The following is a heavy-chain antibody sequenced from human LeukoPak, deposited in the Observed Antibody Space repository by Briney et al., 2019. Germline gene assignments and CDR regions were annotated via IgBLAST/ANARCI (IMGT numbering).Heavy chain of an antibody. CDR2: MNPNSGNT. Sequence: GASVKVSCKASGYTFTSYDINWVRQATGQGLEWMGWMNPNSGNTGYAQKFQGRVTMTRNTSISTAYMELSSLRSEDTAVYYCARGGSYYDSIKKNAFDYWGQGTLVTVSS. D-gene: IGHD3-22*01. J-gene: IGHJ4*02. CDR3: ARGGSYYDSIKKNAFDY. CDR1: GYTFTSYD. V-gene: IGHV1-8*01.